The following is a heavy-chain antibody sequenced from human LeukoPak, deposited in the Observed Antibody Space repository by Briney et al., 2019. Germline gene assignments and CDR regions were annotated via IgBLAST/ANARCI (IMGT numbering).Heavy chain of an antibody. CDR3: AKAVPDFWSGYTSGTLDY. CDR1: GFTFSSYG. J-gene: IGHJ4*02. V-gene: IGHV3-30*18. CDR2: ISYDGSNK. Sequence: GGSLRLSCAASGFTFSSYGMHWVRQAPGKGLEWVAVISYDGSNKYYADSVKGRFTISRDNSKNTLYLQMNSLRAEDTAVYYCAKAVPDFWSGYTSGTLDYWGQGTLVTVSS. D-gene: IGHD3-3*01.